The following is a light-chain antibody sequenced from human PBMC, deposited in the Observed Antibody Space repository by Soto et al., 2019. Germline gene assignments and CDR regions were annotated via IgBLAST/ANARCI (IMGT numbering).Light chain of an antibody. CDR2: EVA. CDR3: QTWGTGTVI. V-gene: IGLV2-14*01. Sequence: QSALTQPASVSGSPGQSITISCTGSSSDVGGYDYVSWYQHQPGKAPKLMIYEVASRPSGVSNRFSGSKSGNTASLTIAGLRAEDEGDYFCQTWGTGTVIFGGGTKLTVL. J-gene: IGLJ2*01. CDR1: SSDVGGYDY.